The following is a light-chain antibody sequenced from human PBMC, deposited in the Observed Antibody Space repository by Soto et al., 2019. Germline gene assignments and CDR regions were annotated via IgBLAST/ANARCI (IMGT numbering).Light chain of an antibody. J-gene: IGLJ1*01. CDR1: SSDVGGHNY. CDR2: EVS. CDR3: SSYTSSRV. Sequence: QSVLTQPASVSGSPGQSVTISCTGTSSDVGGHNYVSWYQQHPGKAPKLMIYEVSNRPSGVSNRFSGSKSGNTASLTISGLQAEDEADYYCSSYTSSRVFGTGTKVTVL. V-gene: IGLV2-14*01.